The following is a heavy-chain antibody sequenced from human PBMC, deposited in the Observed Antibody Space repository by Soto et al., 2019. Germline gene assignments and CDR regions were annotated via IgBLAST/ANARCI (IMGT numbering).Heavy chain of an antibody. CDR3: ARAHAPTLPFDS. J-gene: IGHJ5*01. D-gene: IGHD2-15*01. Sequence: SETLSLTCAVSGGSIRNVYWSWIRQAPGKGLEWIGFIFHSGNAKYNPSLKSRVTISVDTSKNQFSLSLDSVTAADTAVYFCARAHAPTLPFDSWGQGTLVTVSS. CDR1: GGSIRNVY. CDR2: IFHSGNA. V-gene: IGHV4-59*01.